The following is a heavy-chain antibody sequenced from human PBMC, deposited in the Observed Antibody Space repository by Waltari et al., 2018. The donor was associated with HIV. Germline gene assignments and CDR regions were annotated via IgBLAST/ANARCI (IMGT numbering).Heavy chain of an antibody. J-gene: IGHJ4*02. CDR2: INHSGST. CDR1: GGPFSGYP. CDR3: ARAIAVASTGVFDY. V-gene: IGHV4-34*02. D-gene: IGHD6-19*01. Sequence: QVQLQQWGAGLLKPSETLSLTCAVYGGPFSGYPWSWIRQTPRKGLEWIGEINHSGSTNYNPSLKSRITMSIDTSKNQFSLKLRSVTAADTTVYYCARAIAVASTGVFDYWGQGTLVTVSS.